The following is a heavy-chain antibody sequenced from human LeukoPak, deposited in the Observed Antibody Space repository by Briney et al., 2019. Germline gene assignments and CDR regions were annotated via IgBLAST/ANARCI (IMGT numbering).Heavy chain of an antibody. Sequence: WASVKVSCKASGYTFTGYYMHWVRQAPGQGLEWMGWINPNSGGTNYAQKFQGRVTMTGDTSISTAYMELSRLRSDDTAVYYCARGNIVVVPAAMGPSHYWGQGTLVTVSS. CDR3: ARGNIVVVPAAMGPSHY. CDR1: GYTFTGYY. D-gene: IGHD2-2*01. CDR2: INPNSGGT. V-gene: IGHV1-2*02. J-gene: IGHJ4*02.